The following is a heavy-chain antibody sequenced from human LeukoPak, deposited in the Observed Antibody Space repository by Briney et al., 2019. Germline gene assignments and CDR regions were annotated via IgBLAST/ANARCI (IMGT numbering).Heavy chain of an antibody. V-gene: IGHV4-39*07. J-gene: IGHJ6*03. CDR3: ARCNSGSYGLFHYYYYMDV. D-gene: IGHD1-26*01. CDR2: IYYSGST. CDR1: GGSISGSSYY. Sequence: PSETLSLTCTVSGGSISGSSYYWGWIRQPPGKGLEWIGSIYYSGSTYYNPSLKSRVTISVDTSKNQFSLKLSSVTAADTAVYYCARCNSGSYGLFHYYYYMDVWGKGTTVTVSS.